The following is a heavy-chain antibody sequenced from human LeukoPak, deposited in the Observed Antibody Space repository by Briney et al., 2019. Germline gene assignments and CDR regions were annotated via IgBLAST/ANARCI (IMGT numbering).Heavy chain of an antibody. CDR2: IKQDESEK. J-gene: IGHJ4*02. CDR3: ARELRPDPYSASWYNY. Sequence: GESLKISCKGSGFTFSSYWMSWVRQAPGKGLEWVANIKQDESEKYYVDSVKGRFTISRDNAKNSLYLQMNSLRVEDTAVYYCARELRPDPYSASWYNYWGQGTLVTVSS. D-gene: IGHD6-13*01. V-gene: IGHV3-7*01. CDR1: GFTFSSYW.